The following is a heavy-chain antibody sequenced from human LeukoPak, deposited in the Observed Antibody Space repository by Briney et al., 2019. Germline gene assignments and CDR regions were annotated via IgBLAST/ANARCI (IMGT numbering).Heavy chain of an antibody. J-gene: IGHJ4*02. CDR2: IYTSGST. CDR3: ARGLFEMNTIRPFPFDL. CDR1: GGSISSYY. V-gene: IGHV4-4*07. D-gene: IGHD5-24*01. Sequence: SETLSLTCTVSGGSISSYYWSWIRQPAGKGLEWIGRIYTSGSTNYNPSLKSRVTMSVDTSKNQFSLKLSSVTAADTAVYYCARGLFEMNTIRPFPFDLWGQGTLVTVSS.